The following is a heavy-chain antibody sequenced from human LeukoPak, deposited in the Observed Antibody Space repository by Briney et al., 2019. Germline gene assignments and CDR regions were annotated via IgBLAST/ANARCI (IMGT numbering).Heavy chain of an antibody. CDR3: ASLWAHTAMATGY. V-gene: IGHV4-38-2*01. J-gene: IGHJ4*02. CDR2: IYHSGST. Sequence: PSETLSLTCAVSGYPISSGYYWGWIRQPPGKGLEWIGSIYHSGSTYYNPSLRSRVTISVDTSKNQFSLKLSSVTAADTAVYYCASLWAHTAMATGYWGQGTLVTVSS. CDR1: GYPISSGYY. D-gene: IGHD5-18*01.